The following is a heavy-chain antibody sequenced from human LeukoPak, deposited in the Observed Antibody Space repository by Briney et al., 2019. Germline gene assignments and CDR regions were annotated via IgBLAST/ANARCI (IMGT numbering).Heavy chain of an antibody. CDR1: GFTFSSYW. J-gene: IGHJ6*02. V-gene: IGHV3-74*01. Sequence: GGSLRLSCAASGFTFSSYWMHWVRQAPGKGLVWVSRINSDGSSTSYADSMKGRFTISRDNAKNTLYLQMNSLRAEDTAVYYCAGFWGYYYGMDVWGQGTTVTVSS. CDR3: AGFWGYYYGMDV. CDR2: INSDGSST. D-gene: IGHD3-16*01.